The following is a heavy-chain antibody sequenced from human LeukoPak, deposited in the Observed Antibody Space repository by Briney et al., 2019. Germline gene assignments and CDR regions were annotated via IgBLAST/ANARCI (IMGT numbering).Heavy chain of an antibody. V-gene: IGHV3-7*01. J-gene: IGHJ4*02. D-gene: IGHD3-22*01. Sequence: PGGSLRHSCVASGFTFSNYWMSWVRQAPGKGLEWVANIQKDGSEKHYVASVEGRFTISRDNAENSLFLQLNSLRVGDTAVYYCVRLWDSSGFFGYWGQGALVTVSS. CDR3: VRLWDSSGFFGY. CDR2: IQKDGSEK. CDR1: GFTFSNYW.